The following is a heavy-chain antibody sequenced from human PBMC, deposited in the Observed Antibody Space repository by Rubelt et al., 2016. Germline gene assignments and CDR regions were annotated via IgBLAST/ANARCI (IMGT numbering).Heavy chain of an antibody. CDR3: ARATNWNYAFDI. J-gene: IGHJ3*02. Sequence: QVQLVQSGAEVKKPGASVKVSCKASGYTFSKYGINWVRQAPGQGLEWMGWISVNSGDTKYARKLQGRVTMTTVTSPSTAYMGLTGLRSDDTAVYSCARATNWNYAFDIWGQGTMVTVSS. D-gene: IGHD1-7*01. CDR1: GYTFSKYG. CDR2: ISVNSGDT. V-gene: IGHV1-18*01.